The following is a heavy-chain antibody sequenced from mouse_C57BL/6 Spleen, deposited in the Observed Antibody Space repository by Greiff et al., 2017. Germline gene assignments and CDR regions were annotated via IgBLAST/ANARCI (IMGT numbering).Heavy chain of an antibody. CDR2: INPSSGYT. V-gene: IGHV1-4*01. Sequence: VKLMESGAELARPGASVKMSCKASGYTFTSYTMHWVKQRPGQGLEWIGYINPSSGYTKYNQKFKDKATLTADKSSSTAYMQLSSLTSEDSAVYYCARSGIYDGYSSWFAYWGQGTLVTVSA. CDR3: ARSGIYDGYSSWFAY. J-gene: IGHJ3*01. D-gene: IGHD2-3*01. CDR1: GYTFTSYT.